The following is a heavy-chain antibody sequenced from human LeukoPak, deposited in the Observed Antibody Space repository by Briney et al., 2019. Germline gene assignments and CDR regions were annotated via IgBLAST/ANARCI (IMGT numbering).Heavy chain of an antibody. V-gene: IGHV4-38-2*02. Sequence: PSETLSLTCTVSGYSISSGYYWGWIRQPPGKGLEWIGSIYHSGSTYYNPSLKSRVTISVDTSKNQFSLKLSSVTAADTAVYYCARVQVCSSTSCYMASDYWGQGTLVTVSS. J-gene: IGHJ4*02. CDR2: IYHSGST. CDR3: ARVQVCSSTSCYMASDY. D-gene: IGHD2-2*02. CDR1: GYSISSGYY.